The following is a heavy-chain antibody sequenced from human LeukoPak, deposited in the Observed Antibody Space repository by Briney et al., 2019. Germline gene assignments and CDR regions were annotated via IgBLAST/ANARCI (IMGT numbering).Heavy chain of an antibody. V-gene: IGHV1-18*01. CDR3: ARDMGLRFLEWPFDP. D-gene: IGHD3-3*01. Sequence: ASVKVSCKGPRYAFSRYGMNWVRQAPGLGLEWIGWVRTYNGDIEYAQKMQGRVTMTRDTSTTTAYMEMRSLRFDDTAVYYCARDMGLRFLEWPFDPWGQGTLVSVSS. J-gene: IGHJ5*02. CDR1: RYAFSRYG. CDR2: VRTYNGDI.